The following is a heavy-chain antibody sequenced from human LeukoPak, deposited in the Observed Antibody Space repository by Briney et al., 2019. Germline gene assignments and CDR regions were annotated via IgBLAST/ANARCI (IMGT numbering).Heavy chain of an antibody. J-gene: IGHJ4*02. CDR1: GGSISSSSYY. CDR3: ARDNPERYCTNGVCYYY. CDR2: IYYSGST. D-gene: IGHD2-8*01. Sequence: SETLSLTCTVSGGSISSSSYYWGWIRQPPGKGLQWIGSIYYSGSTYYNPSLKSRVTISVDTSKNQFSLKLSSVTAADTAVYFCARDNPERYCTNGVCYYYWGQGTLVTVSS. V-gene: IGHV4-39*07.